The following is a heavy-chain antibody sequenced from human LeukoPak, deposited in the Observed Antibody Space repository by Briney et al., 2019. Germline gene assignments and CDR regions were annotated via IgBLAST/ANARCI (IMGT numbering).Heavy chain of an antibody. CDR3: ARGYSTFDY. J-gene: IGHJ4*02. CDR1: GGSISSYY. D-gene: IGHD4-11*01. Sequence: SETLSLTCSVSGGSISSYYWSWIRQPPGKGLEWIGYIKYSGSTNYNPSLKSRVTISVDTSKNQFSLKLSFVTAADTAVYYCARGYSTFDYWGQGTLVTVSS. V-gene: IGHV4-59*12. CDR2: IKYSGST.